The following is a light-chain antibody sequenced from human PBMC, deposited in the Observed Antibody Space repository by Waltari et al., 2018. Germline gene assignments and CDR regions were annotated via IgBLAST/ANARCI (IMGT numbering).Light chain of an antibody. CDR1: ALAKQF. CDR3: QPADNTGDYVL. Sequence: SSELTQPPSVSVSPGQTATIACSADALAKQFVYWYQQKPGQAPVLVMFRDTERPSGIPERFSGSGSGTTVTLTISGVQAEDEADYYCQPADNTGDYVLFGGGTKLTVL. V-gene: IGLV3-25*03. CDR2: RDT. J-gene: IGLJ3*02.